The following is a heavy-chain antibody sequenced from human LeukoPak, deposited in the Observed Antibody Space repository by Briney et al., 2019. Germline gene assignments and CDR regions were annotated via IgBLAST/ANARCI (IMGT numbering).Heavy chain of an antibody. Sequence: PSETPSLTCTVSGGSISSSSYYWGWIRQPPGKGLEWIGSIYYSGSTYYNPSLKSRVAISVDTSKNHFSLKLSSVTAADTAVYYCAGDGYNYLMPDDYWGQGTLVTVSS. J-gene: IGHJ4*02. D-gene: IGHD5-24*01. CDR1: GGSISSSSYY. V-gene: IGHV4-39*02. CDR2: IYYSGST. CDR3: AGDGYNYLMPDDY.